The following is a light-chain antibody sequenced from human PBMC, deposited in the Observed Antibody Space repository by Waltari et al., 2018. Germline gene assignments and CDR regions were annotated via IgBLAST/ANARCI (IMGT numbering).Light chain of an antibody. Sequence: DIQINQSPSTLAASAGDRGTIPCRASQTIYNWLSWYQQKPGKAPKLLFYKASTLESGVPSRFSGSGSGTEFTLTISSLQPDDFATYSCQQYNSSPWTFGQGTKVEVK. CDR1: QTIYNW. CDR3: QQYNSSPWT. V-gene: IGKV1-5*03. J-gene: IGKJ1*01. CDR2: KAS.